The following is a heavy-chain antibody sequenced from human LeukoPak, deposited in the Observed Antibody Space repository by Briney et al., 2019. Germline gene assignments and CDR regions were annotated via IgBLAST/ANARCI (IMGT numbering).Heavy chain of an antibody. V-gene: IGHV1-18*01. CDR2: ISAYNGNT. Sequence: ASVEVSCKASGYTFTSYGISWVRQAPGQGLEWMGWISAYNGNTNYAQKLQGRVTMTTDTSTSTAYMELRSLRSDDTAVYYCARAGITMVRGVISGWGQGTLVTVSS. CDR1: GYTFTSYG. CDR3: ARAGITMVRGVISG. J-gene: IGHJ4*02. D-gene: IGHD3-10*01.